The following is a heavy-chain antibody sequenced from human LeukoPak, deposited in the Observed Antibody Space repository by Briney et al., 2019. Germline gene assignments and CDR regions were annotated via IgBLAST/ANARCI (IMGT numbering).Heavy chain of an antibody. CDR1: GFTFSNYA. D-gene: IGHD6-19*01. J-gene: IGHJ4*02. CDR3: ARGFPGIAVAGTRPLDY. V-gene: IGHV3-30-3*01. CDR2: ISYDGSNK. Sequence: PGRSLRLSCAASGFTFSNYAMHWVRQAPGKGLEWVAVISYDGSNKYYADSVKGRFTISRDNSKNTLYLQMNSLRAEDTAVYYCARGFPGIAVAGTRPLDYWGQGTLVTVSS.